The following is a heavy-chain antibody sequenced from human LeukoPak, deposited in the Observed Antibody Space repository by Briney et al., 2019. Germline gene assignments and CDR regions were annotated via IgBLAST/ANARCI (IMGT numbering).Heavy chain of an antibody. CDR2: ISAYNGNT. CDR3: ARDRRILEWLFTFDY. V-gene: IGHV1-18*01. J-gene: IGHJ4*02. Sequence: GASVKVSCKASGYTFTSYGISWVRQAPGRGLEWMGWISAYNGNTNYAQKLQGRVTMTTDTSTSTAYMELRSLRSDDTAVYYCARDRRILEWLFTFDYWGQGTLVTVSS. D-gene: IGHD3-3*01. CDR1: GYTFTSYG.